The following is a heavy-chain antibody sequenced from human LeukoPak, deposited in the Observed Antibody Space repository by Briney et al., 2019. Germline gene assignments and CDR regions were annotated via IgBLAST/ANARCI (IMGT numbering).Heavy chain of an antibody. Sequence: GGSLRLSCAASGVTFSSYRMSWVRQAPGKGLEWGANIKQDGSEKYYVDSVKGRFTISRDNAKNSLYLQMNSLRAEDTAVYYCARDLTISVGPSWFDPWGQGTLVTVSS. J-gene: IGHJ5*02. CDR2: IKQDGSEK. CDR3: ARDLTISVGPSWFDP. D-gene: IGHD3-3*01. CDR1: GVTFSSYR. V-gene: IGHV3-7*01.